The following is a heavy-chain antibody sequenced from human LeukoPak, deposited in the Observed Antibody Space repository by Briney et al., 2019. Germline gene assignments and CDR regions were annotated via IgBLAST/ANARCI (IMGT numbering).Heavy chain of an antibody. V-gene: IGHV3-7*01. CDR3: ARGASYYYYYYMDV. CDR1: GFTFSNYW. J-gene: IGHJ6*03. Sequence: PGGSLRLSCATSGFTFSNYWMSWVRHTPGKGLEWVANIKKDGSEKYYVDSVKGRFTISRDNAKNSLYLQMNSLRAEDTAVYYCARGASYYYYYYMDVWGKGTTVTVSS. CDR2: IKKDGSEK.